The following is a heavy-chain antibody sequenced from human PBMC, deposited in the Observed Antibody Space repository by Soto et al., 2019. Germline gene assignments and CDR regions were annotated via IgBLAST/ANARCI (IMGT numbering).Heavy chain of an antibody. D-gene: IGHD3-16*02. CDR1: GYTFTIYG. J-gene: IGHJ3*02. V-gene: IGHV1-18*01. CDR3: ARDLPPAIYDYIWGSYRSDAFDI. CDR2: ISGYNGNT. Sequence: ASVEVSCKASGYTFTIYGISWVRQAPGQVLEWIGWISGYNGNTHYAQKLQGRVTMTTDTSTSTAYMELRSLRSDDTAVYYCARDLPPAIYDYIWGSYRSDAFDIWGQGTMVTVSS.